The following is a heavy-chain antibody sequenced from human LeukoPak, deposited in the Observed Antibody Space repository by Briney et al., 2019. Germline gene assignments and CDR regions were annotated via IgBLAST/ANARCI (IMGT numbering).Heavy chain of an antibody. J-gene: IGHJ4*02. CDR1: GYSFTSYY. CDR3: VGNSLSGFDY. Sequence: ASVKVSCKASGYSFTSYYMYWVRQAPGQGLECIGMIKPSGGSTAYALRFQGRVAMTRDTSPSSVYMELSRLTSEDTAVYYCVGNSLSGFDYWGQGNLVTVSS. D-gene: IGHD1-7*01. CDR2: IKPSGGST. V-gene: IGHV1-46*01.